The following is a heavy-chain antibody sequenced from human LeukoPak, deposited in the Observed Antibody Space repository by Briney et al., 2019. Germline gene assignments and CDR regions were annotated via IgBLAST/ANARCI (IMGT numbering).Heavy chain of an antibody. J-gene: IGHJ4*02. D-gene: IGHD3-10*01. V-gene: IGHV3-23*01. CDR3: ARDFLRGAPDYLDL. Sequence: PGGSLRLSCAASGFTFTSYAMSWVRQAPGKGLEWVSSISSSGGSTYYTDSVKGRFTISRDDSKSTLYLQMDSLRADDTAVYYCARDFLRGAPDYLDLWGQGTLVTVSS. CDR2: ISSSGGST. CDR1: GFTFTSYA.